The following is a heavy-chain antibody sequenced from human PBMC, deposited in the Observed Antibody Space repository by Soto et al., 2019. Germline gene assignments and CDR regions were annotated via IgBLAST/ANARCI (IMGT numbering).Heavy chain of an antibody. Sequence: GGSLRLSCAASGFTVSSNYMSWVRQAPGKGLEWVSVIYSGGSTYYADSVKGRFTISRDNSKNTLYLQMNSLRAEDTAVYYCARVLLVLRYFDWLIPDAFDIWGQGTMVTVSS. CDR2: IYSGGST. J-gene: IGHJ3*02. V-gene: IGHV3-66*01. CDR1: GFTVSSNY. D-gene: IGHD3-9*01. CDR3: ARVLLVLRYFDWLIPDAFDI.